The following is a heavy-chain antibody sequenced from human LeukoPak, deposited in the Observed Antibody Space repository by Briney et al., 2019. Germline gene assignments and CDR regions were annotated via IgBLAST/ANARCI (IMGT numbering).Heavy chain of an antibody. Sequence: GGSLRLSCAASGFTFSSYTMNWVRQAPGKGLQWVSGISGSGDTTYYADSVKGRFTISRDNSKNTLYLQMNTLGAEDTAVYYCAKGRGVVALGVFDYWGQGTLVTVSS. CDR3: AKGRGVVALGVFDY. D-gene: IGHD2-15*01. J-gene: IGHJ4*02. V-gene: IGHV3-23*01. CDR1: GFTFSSYT. CDR2: ISGSGDTT.